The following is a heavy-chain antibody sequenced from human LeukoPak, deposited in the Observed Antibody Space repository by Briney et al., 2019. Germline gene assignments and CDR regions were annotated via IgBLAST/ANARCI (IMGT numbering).Heavy chain of an antibody. CDR1: GGSIGDGYW. Sequence: SETLSLTCAVSGGSIGDGYWWTWVRQPPGKGLEWIGYVYYNGSTKYNLSLKSRVTISVDTSKNQFSLKLTSVTAADTAVYYCARGSPYHNWGQGTLVTVSS. D-gene: IGHD2-15*01. CDR3: ARGSPYHN. CDR2: VYYNGST. J-gene: IGHJ4*02. V-gene: IGHV4-4*02.